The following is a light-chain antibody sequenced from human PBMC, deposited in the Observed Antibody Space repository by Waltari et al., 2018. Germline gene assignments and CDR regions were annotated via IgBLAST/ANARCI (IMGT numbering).Light chain of an antibody. J-gene: IGLJ3*02. CDR1: SGHSHYA. Sequence: QLVVTQSPSASASLGASVKLTCTLSSGHSHYAIAWHHQPPGKGPRFLMKINSDGSHRKVNGVPDRFSASSAGAGRYLTISSLQSADEGDYHCQTWGTGIQVFGGGTKLTVL. V-gene: IGLV4-69*01. CDR3: QTWGTGIQV. CDR2: INSDGSH.